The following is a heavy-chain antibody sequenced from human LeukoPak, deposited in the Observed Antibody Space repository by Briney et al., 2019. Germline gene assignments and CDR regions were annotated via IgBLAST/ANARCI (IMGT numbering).Heavy chain of an antibody. J-gene: IGHJ5*02. CDR2: IMPLFGTA. V-gene: IGHV1-69*05. Sequence: SVKVPCKTSGGTFNNSAISWVRQAPGQGLEWLGGIMPLFGTAGYAQKFQGRVTITKDESTRTVYLELTSLTSDDTAVYYCARDVHGDYGSGWFDPWGQGTLVPVSS. D-gene: IGHD4-17*01. CDR3: ARDVHGDYGSGWFDP. CDR1: GGTFNNSA.